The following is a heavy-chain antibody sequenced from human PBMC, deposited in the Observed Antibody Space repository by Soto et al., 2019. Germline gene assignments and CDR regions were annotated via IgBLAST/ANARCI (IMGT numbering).Heavy chain of an antibody. CDR2: INHSGST. CDR1: GGSFSGYY. D-gene: IGHD6-6*01. V-gene: IGHV4-34*01. Sequence: NPSETLSLTCAVYGGSFSGYYWSWIRQPPGKGLEWIGEINHSGSTNYNPSLKSRVTISVDTSKNQFSLKLSSVTAADTAVYYCARGRRAFAARLFDYWGQGTLVTVSS. J-gene: IGHJ4*02. CDR3: ARGRRAFAARLFDY.